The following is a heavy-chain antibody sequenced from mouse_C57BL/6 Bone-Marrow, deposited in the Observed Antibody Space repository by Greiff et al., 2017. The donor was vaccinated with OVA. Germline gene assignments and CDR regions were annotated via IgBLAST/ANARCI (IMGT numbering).Heavy chain of an antibody. D-gene: IGHD2-1*01. J-gene: IGHJ4*01. CDR2: INPNNGGT. CDR1: GYTFTDYN. Sequence: EVQLVESGPELVKPGASVKIPCKASGYTFTDYNMDWVKQSHGKSLEWIGDINPNNGGTIYNQKFKGKATLTVDKSSSTAYMELRSLTSEDTAVYYCARTHPYGNYDYYAMDYWGQGTSVTVSS. V-gene: IGHV1-18*01. CDR3: ARTHPYGNYDYYAMDY.